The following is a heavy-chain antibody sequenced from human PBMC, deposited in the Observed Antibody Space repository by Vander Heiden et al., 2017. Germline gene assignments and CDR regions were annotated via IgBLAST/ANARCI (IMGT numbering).Heavy chain of an antibody. CDR1: GYTLTKLS. V-gene: IGHV1-24*01. CDR2: FDPEDGET. J-gene: IGHJ4*02. D-gene: IGHD6-13*01. Sequence: QDQLVQSGAEVKKPGASVEVSCQVSGYTLTKLSMHWVRQAPGKGLEWMGGFDPEDGETIYAQKFQGRVTMTEDTSTDTAYMELSSLRSEDTAVYYCATASLVSAAAGTLGYWGQGTLVTVSS. CDR3: ATASLVSAAAGTLGY.